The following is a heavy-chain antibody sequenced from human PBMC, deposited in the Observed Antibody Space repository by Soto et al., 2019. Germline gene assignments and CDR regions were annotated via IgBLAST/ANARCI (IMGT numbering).Heavy chain of an antibody. CDR3: ATTVRGVINWFDP. Sequence: SETLSLTCTVSGGSISSSSYYWGWIRQPPGKGLEWIGSIYYSGSTYYNPSLKSRVTISVDTSKNQFSLKLSSVTAADTAVYYRATTVRGVINWFDPWGQGTLVTVSS. CDR2: IYYSGST. J-gene: IGHJ5*02. CDR1: GGSISSSSYY. V-gene: IGHV4-39*01. D-gene: IGHD3-10*01.